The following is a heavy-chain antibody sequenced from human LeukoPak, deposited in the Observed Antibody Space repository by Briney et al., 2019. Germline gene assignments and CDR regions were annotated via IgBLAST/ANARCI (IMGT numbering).Heavy chain of an antibody. CDR1: GFSVSNYY. Sequence: QPGRSLRLSCAASGFSVSNYYRSWVRQPPGKGLELVSVMYTGGGRYYGDSVKGRFTISRDNSKNTVFLQMNSLRVEDTALYYCTRGQSYCGADCYSDWGQGTLVTVSS. D-gene: IGHD2-21*02. V-gene: IGHV3-66*01. CDR3: TRGQSYCGADCYSD. J-gene: IGHJ4*02. CDR2: MYTGGGR.